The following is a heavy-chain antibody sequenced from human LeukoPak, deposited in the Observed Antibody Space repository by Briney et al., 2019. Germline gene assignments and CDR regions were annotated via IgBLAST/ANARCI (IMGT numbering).Heavy chain of an antibody. CDR2: ISHDGRRK. CDR3: ARDPSFSRGFNFVLSS. J-gene: IGHJ5*02. Sequence: GRSLRLSCAASGFTFDTYSFHWVRQSPGKGLDWVALISHDGRRKYYADAVKGRFTISRDDSKNTLSLQMNSLRAEDSSTYYCARDPSFSRGFNFVLSSWGQGTPVTVSS. D-gene: IGHD5-12*01. V-gene: IGHV3-30*04. CDR1: GFTFDTYS.